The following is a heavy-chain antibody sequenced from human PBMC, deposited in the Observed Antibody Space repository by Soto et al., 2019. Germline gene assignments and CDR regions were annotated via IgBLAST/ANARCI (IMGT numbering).Heavy chain of an antibody. CDR1: GYTFTSYG. J-gene: IGHJ4*02. D-gene: IGHD2-2*02. CDR2: ISVYNGNT. Sequence: ASEKVSCKASGYTFTSYGISWVRQAPGQGLEWMGWISVYNGNTNYAQKLQGRVTMTTDTSTSTAYMELRSLRSDDTAVYYCARDRDCSSTSCYTDYYFDYWGQGTLVTVSS. V-gene: IGHV1-18*04. CDR3: ARDRDCSSTSCYTDYYFDY.